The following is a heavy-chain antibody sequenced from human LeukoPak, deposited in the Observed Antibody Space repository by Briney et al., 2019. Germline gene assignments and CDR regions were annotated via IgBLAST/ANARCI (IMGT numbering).Heavy chain of an antibody. V-gene: IGHV4-31*03. J-gene: IGHJ4*02. CDR2: IYYSGST. CDR1: GGSISSGGYY. CDR3: ARGDYYDSSGYSGYVDY. D-gene: IGHD3-22*01. Sequence: PSQTLSLTCTVSGGSISSGGYYWSWIPQHPGKGLEWIGYIYYSGSTYYNPSLKSRVTISVDTSKKQFSLKLSSVTAADTAVYYCARGDYYDSSGYSGYVDYWGQGTLVTVSS.